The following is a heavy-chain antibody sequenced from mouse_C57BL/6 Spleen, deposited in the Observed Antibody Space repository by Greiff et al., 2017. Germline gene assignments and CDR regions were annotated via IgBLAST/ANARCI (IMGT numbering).Heavy chain of an antibody. CDR1: GFTFSDYY. D-gene: IGHD2-5*01. Sequence: EVQLQESEAGLVQPGTSMKLSCTASGFTFSDYYMAWVRQVPEKGLEWVANINYDGSSTYYLDSLKSRFIISRDNATNILYMQMSSLKSEDTATYYCARDSYYSNYGGFDYGGEGTTLTVSS. CDR3: ARDSYYSNYGGFDY. CDR2: INYDGSST. J-gene: IGHJ2*01. V-gene: IGHV5-16*01.